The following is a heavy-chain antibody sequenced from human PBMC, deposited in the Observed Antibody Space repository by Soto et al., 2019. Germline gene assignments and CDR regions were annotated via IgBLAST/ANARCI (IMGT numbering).Heavy chain of an antibody. CDR1: GDSINSGDYY. CDR3: ARAYSYGSGRFDY. CDR2: IYYSGST. D-gene: IGHD3-10*01. J-gene: IGHJ4*02. Sequence: LSLTCTVSGDSINSGDYYWSWIRQPPGKGLEWIGYIYYSGSTYYNPSLKSRVIISVDTSKNQFSLKLSSVTAADTAVYYCARAYSYGSGRFDYWGQGNLVTVSS. V-gene: IGHV4-30-4*01.